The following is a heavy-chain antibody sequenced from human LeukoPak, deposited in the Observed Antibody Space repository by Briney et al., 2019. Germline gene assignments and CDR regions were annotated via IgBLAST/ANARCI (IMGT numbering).Heavy chain of an antibody. Sequence: GGSLRLSCAASGFTFSSYSMNWVRQAPGKGLEWVSSISSSSSYIYYADSVKGRFTISRDNAKNSLYLQMNSLRAEDTAVYYCAKARDILTGYSDWGQGTLVTVSS. CDR1: GFTFSSYS. CDR2: ISSSSSYI. V-gene: IGHV3-21*04. D-gene: IGHD3-9*01. J-gene: IGHJ4*02. CDR3: AKARDILTGYSD.